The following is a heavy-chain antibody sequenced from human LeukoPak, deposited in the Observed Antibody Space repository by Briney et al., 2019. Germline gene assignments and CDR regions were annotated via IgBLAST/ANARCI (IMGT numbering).Heavy chain of an antibody. CDR1: GFTFSSYW. D-gene: IGHD2-2*01. J-gene: IGHJ6*03. CDR3: ARVPAADYYYYFHMDV. CDR2: IKQDGSEK. V-gene: IGHV3-7*01. Sequence: GGSLRLFCAASGFTFSSYWLSWVRQAPGKGLEWVANIKQDGSEKCYVDSVKGRFTISRDNAKNSLYLQMSSLRAEDTAVYYCARVPAADYYYYFHMDVWGKGIKVTVSS.